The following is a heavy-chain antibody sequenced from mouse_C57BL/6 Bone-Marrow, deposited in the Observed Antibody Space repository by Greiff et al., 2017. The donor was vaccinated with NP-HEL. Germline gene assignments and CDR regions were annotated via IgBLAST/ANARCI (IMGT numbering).Heavy chain of an antibody. Sequence: EVKLVESGPGLVKPSQSLSLTCSVTGYSITSGYYWNWIRQFPGNKLEWMGYISYDGSNNYNPSLKNRISITRDTSKNQFFLKLNSVTTEDTATYYCARGDGYYVFDYWGQGTTLTVSS. D-gene: IGHD2-3*01. V-gene: IGHV3-6*01. CDR1: GYSITSGYY. J-gene: IGHJ2*01. CDR3: ARGDGYYVFDY. CDR2: ISYDGSN.